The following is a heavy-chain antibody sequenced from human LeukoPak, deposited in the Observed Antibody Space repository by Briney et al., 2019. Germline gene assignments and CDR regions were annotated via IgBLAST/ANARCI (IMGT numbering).Heavy chain of an antibody. Sequence: GASVKVSCKASGYTFTGYYMHWVRQAPGQGLEWMGWINPNSGGTNYAQKFQGRVTMTRDTSISTAYMELSRLRSDDTAVYYCARAGRGTPDAALGYFDYWGQGTLVTVSS. D-gene: IGHD1-14*01. CDR3: ARAGRGTPDAALGYFDY. V-gene: IGHV1-2*02. J-gene: IGHJ4*02. CDR2: INPNSGGT. CDR1: GYTFTGYY.